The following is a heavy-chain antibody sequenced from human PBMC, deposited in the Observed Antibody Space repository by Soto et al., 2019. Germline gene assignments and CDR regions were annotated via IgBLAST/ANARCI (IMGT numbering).Heavy chain of an antibody. CDR2: IIPIFGTA. J-gene: IGHJ4*02. V-gene: IGHV1-69*13. D-gene: IGHD6-19*01. CDR3: ARRGFIAVAGLYYFDY. CDR1: GGTFSSYA. Sequence: SVKVSCKASGGTFSSYAISWVRQAPGQGLEWMGGIIPIFGTANYAQKFQGRVTITADESTSTAYMELSSLRSEDTAVYYCARRGFIAVAGLYYFDYWGQGTLVTVSS.